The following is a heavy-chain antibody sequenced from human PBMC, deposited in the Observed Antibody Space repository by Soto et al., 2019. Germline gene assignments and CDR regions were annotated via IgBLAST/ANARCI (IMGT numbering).Heavy chain of an antibody. CDR1: GFSFGSYW. J-gene: IGHJ4*02. Sequence: PGGSLRLSCAASGFSFGSYWMSWVRQAPGKGPEWVANIKADGSEGHYVDSVKGRFTISRDNAKNSLYLQMNSLRVEDTAVYYCTRDAAGSDWYVWGLGTLVTVSS. V-gene: IGHV3-7*05. CDR2: IKADGSEG. CDR3: TRDAAGSDWYV. D-gene: IGHD6-19*01.